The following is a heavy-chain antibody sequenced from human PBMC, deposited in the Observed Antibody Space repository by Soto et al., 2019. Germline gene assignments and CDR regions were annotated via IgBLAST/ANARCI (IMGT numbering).Heavy chain of an antibody. J-gene: IGHJ3*02. CDR2: ISAYNGNT. D-gene: IGHD1-26*01. V-gene: IGHV1-18*04. CDR1: GYTFTSYG. Sequence: GASVKVSFKASGYTFTSYGISWVRQAPGQGLEWMGWISAYNGNTNYAQKLQGRVTMTTDTSTSTAYMELRSLRSDDTAVYYCARVSESYYRDAFDIWGQGTMVTVSS. CDR3: ARVSESYYRDAFDI.